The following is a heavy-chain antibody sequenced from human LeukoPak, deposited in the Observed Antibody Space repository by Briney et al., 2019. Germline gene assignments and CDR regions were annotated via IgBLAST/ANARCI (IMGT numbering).Heavy chain of an antibody. J-gene: IGHJ4*02. V-gene: IGHV1-46*01. CDR2: INPSGGST. D-gene: IGHD2-15*01. CDR3: ARAVSVVADY. Sequence: EASVKVSCKASGYTFTSYYMHWVRQAPGQGLEWMGIINPSGGSTSYAQKFQGRVTMTREMSTSTVYMELSSLRSEDTAVYYCARAVSVVADYWGQGTLVTVSS. CDR1: GYTFTSYY.